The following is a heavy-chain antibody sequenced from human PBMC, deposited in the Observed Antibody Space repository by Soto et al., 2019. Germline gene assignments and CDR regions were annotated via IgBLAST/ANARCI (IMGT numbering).Heavy chain of an antibody. Sequence: EVQLVESGGGLVQPGGSLRLSCAASGFTFSSFWIHWVRQAPGKGLVWVSHINGDGSTTNYADSVKGRFTISRDNAKNTLFLQMNSLRVEDTAVYYCTRGGSSSTNWFDPWGQGTLVTVSS. CDR3: TRGGSSSTNWFDP. CDR2: INGDGSTT. CDR1: GFTFSSFW. J-gene: IGHJ5*02. V-gene: IGHV3-74*01. D-gene: IGHD6-13*01.